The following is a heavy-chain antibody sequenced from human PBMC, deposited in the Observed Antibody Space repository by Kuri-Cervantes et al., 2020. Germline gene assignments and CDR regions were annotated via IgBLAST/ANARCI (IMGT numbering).Heavy chain of an antibody. D-gene: IGHD6-19*01. CDR1: GGPISSRSHY. Sequence: SETLSLTCTVSGGPISSRSHYWAWIRQPPGKGLEWIGSIYFTGSTYYNPSLSGRVTMSVDTSKNHFSLKLNSVTAADTAVYYCARGLSIAVAGTFPYWGQGTLVTVSS. J-gene: IGHJ4*02. CDR2: IYFTGST. CDR3: ARGLSIAVAGTFPY. V-gene: IGHV4-39*02.